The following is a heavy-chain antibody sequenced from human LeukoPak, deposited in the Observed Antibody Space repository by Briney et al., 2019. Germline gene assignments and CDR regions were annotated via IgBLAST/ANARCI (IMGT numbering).Heavy chain of an antibody. CDR2: TYYRSKWYN. V-gene: IGHV6-1*01. J-gene: IGHJ3*02. CDR1: GDSVFSNSS. CDR3: VRGGQGDGHSADEGFDI. Sequence: SQNLSLTCAISGDSVFSNSSWNWIRQSPSRGLEWLGRTYYRSKWYNDYGVSVKSRININPDTSKNHFSLHLSSVTPEDSALYYCVRGGQGDGHSADEGFDIWGQGTMVTVS. D-gene: IGHD5-18*01.